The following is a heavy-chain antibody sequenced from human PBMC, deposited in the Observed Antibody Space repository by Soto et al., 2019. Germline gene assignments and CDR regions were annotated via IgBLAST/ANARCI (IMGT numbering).Heavy chain of an antibody. CDR1: GGSISSGGYS. CDR2: IYHSGST. CDR3: ARRSYSGYDFAFDI. Sequence: QLQLQESGSGLVKPSQTLSLTCAVSGGSISSGGYSWTWIRQPPGKGLEWIGYIYHSGSTYYNPSLKSRVTISVDRSNNQFSLQLRSLTAADTAVYFCARRSYSGYDFAFDIWGQATMVTVSS. V-gene: IGHV4-30-2*01. D-gene: IGHD5-12*01. J-gene: IGHJ3*02.